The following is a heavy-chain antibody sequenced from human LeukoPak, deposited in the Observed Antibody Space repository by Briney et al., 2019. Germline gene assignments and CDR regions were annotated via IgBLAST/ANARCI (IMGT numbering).Heavy chain of an antibody. D-gene: IGHD7-27*01. CDR2: INQSGST. J-gene: IGHJ4*02. CDR1: GGSFSGYY. Sequence: SETLSLTCAVYGGSFSGYYWTWIRQPPGKGLEWIGEINQSGSTNYKPSLKSRVTISVDTSKNQFSLMLSSVTAADTAVYYCARREFPLLGPYFFDYWGQGALVTVSS. CDR3: ARREFPLLGPYFFDY. V-gene: IGHV4-34*01.